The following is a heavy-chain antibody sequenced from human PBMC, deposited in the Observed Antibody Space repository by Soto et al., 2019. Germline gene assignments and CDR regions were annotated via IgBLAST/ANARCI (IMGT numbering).Heavy chain of an antibody. CDR3: MKHGFQSHMDV. D-gene: IGHD3-10*01. CDR1: GGSINSGTYY. J-gene: IGHJ6*03. V-gene: IGHV4-39*01. Sequence: QLQLQESGPGLVKPSETLSLTCTVSGGSINSGTYYWGWIRQPPGKGLEWIGSIYNTGSTYYSPSLKRLVTVSIDTPNIRCCLRLSSVTAADTAVYYCMKHGFQSHMDVWGRGTPLTVS. CDR2: IYNTGST.